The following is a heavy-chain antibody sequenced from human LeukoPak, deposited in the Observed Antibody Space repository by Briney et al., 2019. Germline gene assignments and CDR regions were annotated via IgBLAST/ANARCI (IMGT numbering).Heavy chain of an antibody. Sequence: PGGSLRLSCAASGFTFSSYSMNWVRQAPGKGLEWVGVISYDESNEYSADSVKGRFTISRDNSKNTLYLQMNSLRAEDTAVYYCARSRCSGGSCYGLDYWGQGTLVTVSS. J-gene: IGHJ4*02. D-gene: IGHD2-15*01. CDR1: GFTFSSYS. V-gene: IGHV3-30*03. CDR3: ARSRCSGGSCYGLDY. CDR2: ISYDESNE.